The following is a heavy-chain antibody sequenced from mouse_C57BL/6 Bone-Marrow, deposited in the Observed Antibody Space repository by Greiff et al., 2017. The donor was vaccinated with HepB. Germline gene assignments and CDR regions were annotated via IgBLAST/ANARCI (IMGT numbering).Heavy chain of an antibody. D-gene: IGHD2-4*01. J-gene: IGHJ3*01. Sequence: QVQLQQPGAELVKPGASVKLSCKASGYTFTSYWMQWVKQRPGQGLEWIGEIDPSDSYTNYNQKFKGKATLTVDTSSSTAYMQLSSLTSEDSAVYYCARSYYDYDVDWFAYWGQGTLVTVSA. CDR1: GYTFTSYW. CDR2: IDPSDSYT. V-gene: IGHV1-50*01. CDR3: ARSYYDYDVDWFAY.